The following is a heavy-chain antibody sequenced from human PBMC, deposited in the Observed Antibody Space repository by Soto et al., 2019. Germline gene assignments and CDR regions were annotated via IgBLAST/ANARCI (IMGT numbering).Heavy chain of an antibody. V-gene: IGHV1-69*13. CDR3: ATDSSGFPRCFDY. CDR2: IIPIFGTA. CDR1: GGTFSSYA. J-gene: IGHJ4*02. D-gene: IGHD3-22*01. Sequence: ASVKVSCKASGGTFSSYAISWVRQAPGQGLEWMGGIIPIFGTANYAQKFQGRVTITADESTSTAYMELSSLRSEDTAVYYCATDSSGFPRCFDYWGQGTLVTVSS.